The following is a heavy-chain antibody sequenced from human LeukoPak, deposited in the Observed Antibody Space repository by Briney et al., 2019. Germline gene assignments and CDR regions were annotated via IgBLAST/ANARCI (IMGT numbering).Heavy chain of an antibody. Sequence: PGGSLRLSCAASGFTFSSYGMHWVRQAPGKGLDWVSGISGSGGDIYYADSVKGRFTISRDNSKNTLYLQMNSLRAEDTAVYYCAKGLPERVGTIRYGMDVWGQGTTVTVSS. CDR2: ISGSGGDI. V-gene: IGHV3-23*01. CDR3: AKGLPERVGTIRYGMDV. CDR1: GFTFSSYG. D-gene: IGHD5-12*01. J-gene: IGHJ6*02.